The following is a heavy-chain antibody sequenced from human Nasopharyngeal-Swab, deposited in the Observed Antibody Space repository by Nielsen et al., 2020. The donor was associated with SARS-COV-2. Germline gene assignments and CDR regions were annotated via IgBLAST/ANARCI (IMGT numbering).Heavy chain of an antibody. D-gene: IGHD3-16*02. CDR3: ARAGDYVWGSYRYGRGPHDAFDI. V-gene: IGHV4-59*01. CDR2: IYYSGST. J-gene: IGHJ3*02. Sequence: WIRQPPGKGLEWIGYIYYSGSTNYNPSLKSRVTISVDTSKNQFSLKLSSVTAADTAVYYCARAGDYVWGSYRYGRGPHDAFDIWGQGTMVTV.